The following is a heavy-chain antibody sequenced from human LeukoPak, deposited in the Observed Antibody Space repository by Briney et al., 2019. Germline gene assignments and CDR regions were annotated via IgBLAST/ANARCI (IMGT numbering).Heavy chain of an antibody. D-gene: IGHD5-18*01. J-gene: IGHJ4*02. Sequence: ASVKVSCKASGYTFTSYGISWVRQAPGQELEWMGWISAYKGNTSYAQKLQGRVTMTIDTSTSTAYMELRRLRSDDAAVYYCARERYSYGAFDYWGQGTLVTVSS. V-gene: IGHV1-18*01. CDR3: ARERYSYGAFDY. CDR1: GYTFTSYG. CDR2: ISAYKGNT.